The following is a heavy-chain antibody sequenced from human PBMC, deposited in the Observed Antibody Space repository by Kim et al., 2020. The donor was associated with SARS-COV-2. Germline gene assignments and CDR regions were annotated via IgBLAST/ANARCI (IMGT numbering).Heavy chain of an antibody. J-gene: IGHJ4*02. Sequence: YANSVKGRFTISRDNSKNTLYLQMGSLRAEDMAVYYCARGGAVVPYYFDYWGQGTLVTVSS. CDR3: ARGGAVVPYYFDY. V-gene: IGHV3-64*01. D-gene: IGHD3-22*01.